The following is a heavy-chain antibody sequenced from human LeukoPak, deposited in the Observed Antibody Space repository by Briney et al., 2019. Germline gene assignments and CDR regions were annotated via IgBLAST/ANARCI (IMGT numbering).Heavy chain of an antibody. Sequence: GGSRKLCCAASGFSFSSYAVSRVGRAPGKELKRVSSISAWDDGTYCAEAVKGRGDKTCYAESVKGRFTISRDDSKKTLYLQMSSLRAEDTALYYCAKGKINHDGAFDMWGRGTMVTVST. V-gene: IGHV3-23*01. D-gene: IGHD1-14*01. CDR3: AKGKINHDGAFDM. CDR2: ISAWDDGTYCAEAVKGRGDKT. J-gene: IGHJ3*02. CDR1: GFSFSSYA.